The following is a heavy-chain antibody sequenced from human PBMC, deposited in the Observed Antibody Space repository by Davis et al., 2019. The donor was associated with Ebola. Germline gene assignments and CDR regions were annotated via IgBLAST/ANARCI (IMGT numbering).Heavy chain of an antibody. D-gene: IGHD5-18*01. V-gene: IGHV3-30*02. Sequence: GGSLRLSCAASGFTFSSYGMHWVRQAPGKGLEWVAFIRYDGSNKYYADSVKGRFTISRDNSKNTLYLQMNSLRAEDTAVYYCAKVKIQLWNNYFDYWGQGTLVTVSS. CDR1: GFTFSSYG. CDR2: IRYDGSNK. J-gene: IGHJ4*02. CDR3: AKVKIQLWNNYFDY.